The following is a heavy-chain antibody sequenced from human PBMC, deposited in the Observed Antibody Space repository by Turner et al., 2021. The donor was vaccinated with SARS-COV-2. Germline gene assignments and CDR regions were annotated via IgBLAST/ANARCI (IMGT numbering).Heavy chain of an antibody. CDR3: AREGHTAMGVFFDY. D-gene: IGHD5-18*01. Sequence: EVQLVDSGGGLVQPGGSLRLSCAASGFTFSIYWMHWVRQAPGKGLVWVSRINSDGSSTSYADSVKGRFTISRDNAKNTLYLQMNSLRAEDTAVYYCAREGHTAMGVFFDYWGQGTLVTVSS. V-gene: IGHV3-74*01. CDR2: INSDGSST. J-gene: IGHJ4*02. CDR1: GFTFSIYW.